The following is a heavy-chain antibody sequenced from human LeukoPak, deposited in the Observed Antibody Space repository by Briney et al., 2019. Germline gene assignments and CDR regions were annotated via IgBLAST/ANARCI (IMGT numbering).Heavy chain of an antibody. J-gene: IGHJ4*02. CDR3: ARTFAAAHIDY. D-gene: IGHD2-15*01. CDR1: GFXFSGYW. CDR2: IKSDGSST. Sequence: GGSLRLSCAASGFXFSGYWIHWVRQAPGKGLVWVSSIKSDGSSTTYADSVKGRSTISRDNAKHTLYLEMNSLRAEDTAVYYCARTFAAAHIDYWGQGTLVTVSS. V-gene: IGHV3-74*01.